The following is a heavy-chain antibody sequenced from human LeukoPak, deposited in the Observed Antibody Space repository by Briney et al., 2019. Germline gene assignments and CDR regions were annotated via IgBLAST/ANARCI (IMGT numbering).Heavy chain of an antibody. CDR3: ASGRFGELFLDY. Sequence: PGGSLRLSCAASGFTFSSYSMDWVRQAPGKGLEWGSSISSSSSYIYYADSVKGRFTISRDNTKNSLYLQMNSLRAEDTAVYYCASGRFGELFLDYWGQGTLVTVSS. CDR2: ISSSSSYI. J-gene: IGHJ4*02. V-gene: IGHV3-21*01. D-gene: IGHD3-10*01. CDR1: GFTFSSYS.